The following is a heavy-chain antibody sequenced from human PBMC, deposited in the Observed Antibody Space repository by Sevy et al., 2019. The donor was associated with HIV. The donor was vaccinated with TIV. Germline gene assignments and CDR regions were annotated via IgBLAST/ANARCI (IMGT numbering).Heavy chain of an antibody. Sequence: GGSLRLSCAASGFTFSSYGMHWVRQAPGKGLEWVAVIWYDGSNKYYADSVKGRFTISRNNSKNTLYMQINSLRAEETAVYYCARDLKYGSGSYPQIHYYYGMDVWGQGTTVTVSS. V-gene: IGHV3-33*01. J-gene: IGHJ6*02. CDR2: IWYDGSNK. CDR1: GFTFSSYG. CDR3: ARDLKYGSGSYPQIHYYYGMDV. D-gene: IGHD3-10*01.